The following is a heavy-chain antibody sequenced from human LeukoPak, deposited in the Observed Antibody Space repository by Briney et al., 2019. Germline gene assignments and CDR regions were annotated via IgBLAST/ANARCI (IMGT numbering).Heavy chain of an antibody. J-gene: IGHJ6*03. CDR2: INHSGNT. D-gene: IGHD6-13*01. Sequence: PSETLSLTCAISGGSFGGYYWSYIRQPPGKGLEWIGEINHSGNTYYNPSLKCRVTMSLDTSKNQFSLKLSSVTAADTAVYYCASGIGAAADYFYYYMDVWGKGTTVTVSS. CDR3: ASGIGAAADYFYYYMDV. CDR1: GGSFGGYY. V-gene: IGHV4-34*01.